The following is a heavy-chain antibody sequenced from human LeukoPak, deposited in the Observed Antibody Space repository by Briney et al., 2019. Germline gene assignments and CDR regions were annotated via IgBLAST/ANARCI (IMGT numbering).Heavy chain of an antibody. D-gene: IGHD3-16*01. CDR3: AKDRMFGGGLNGYFDY. CDR2: ISSSSKTI. V-gene: IGHV3-48*01. CDR1: GFTFSSYS. J-gene: IGHJ4*02. Sequence: GGSLRLSCAASGFTFSSYSMNWVRQAPGKGLEWVSYISSSSKTIYYADSVKGRFTISRDNAKNTLYLQMNSLRAEDTAVYYCAKDRMFGGGLNGYFDYWGQGTLVTVSS.